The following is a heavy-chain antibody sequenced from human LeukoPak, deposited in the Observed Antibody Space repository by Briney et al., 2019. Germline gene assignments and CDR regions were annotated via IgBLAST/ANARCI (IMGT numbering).Heavy chain of an antibody. J-gene: IGHJ4*02. CDR2: INHSGST. D-gene: IGHD2-15*01. CDR1: GGSFSGYY. Sequence: SPSETLSLTCAVYGGSFSGYYWSWIRQPPGKGLEWIGEINHSGSTNYNPSLKSRVTISVGTSKNQFSLKLSSVTAADTAVYYCARDPHGDLVAAADYWGQGTLVTVSS. CDR3: ARDPHGDLVAAADY. V-gene: IGHV4-34*01.